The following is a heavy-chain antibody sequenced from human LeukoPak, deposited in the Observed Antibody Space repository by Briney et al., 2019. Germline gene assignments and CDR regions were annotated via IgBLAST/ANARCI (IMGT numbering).Heavy chain of an antibody. CDR3: ARDWEGLGEYWYFDL. V-gene: IGHV1-2*02. CDR1: GYTFTGYY. D-gene: IGHD1-26*01. J-gene: IGHJ2*01. Sequence: ASVKVSCKASGYTFTGYYMHWVRQAPGQGLEWMGWINPNSGGTNYAQKFQGRVTMTRDASISTAYMELSRLRSDDTAVYYCARDWEGLGEYWYFDLWGRGTLVTVSS. CDR2: INPNSGGT.